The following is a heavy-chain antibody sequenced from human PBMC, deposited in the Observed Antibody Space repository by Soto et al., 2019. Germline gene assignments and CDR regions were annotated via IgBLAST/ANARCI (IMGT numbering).Heavy chain of an antibody. J-gene: IGHJ5*02. CDR3: ARDPSSSWHNGFDP. V-gene: IGHV1-69*01. D-gene: IGHD6-13*01. Sequence: QVQLVQSGAEVKKPGSSVKVSCKASGGTFSSYAISWVRQAPGQGLEWMGGIIPIFGTANYAQKFQGRVTITADESTSTAYMELSSLRSEDTAVYYCARDPSSSWHNGFDPWGQGTLVTVSS. CDR1: GGTFSSYA. CDR2: IIPIFGTA.